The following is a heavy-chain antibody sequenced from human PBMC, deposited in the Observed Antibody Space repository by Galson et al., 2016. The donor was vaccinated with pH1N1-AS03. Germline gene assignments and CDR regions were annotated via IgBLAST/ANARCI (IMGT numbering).Heavy chain of an antibody. CDR2: IDPSGGPT. Sequence: SVKVSCKASGYTLTRYCMHWVRQAPGQGLEWMGIIDPSGGPTTYAPKFQGRITITTDTSTSTVYMELVSLRSEDTAVYYCARRYYCDYWGQGTLDTVSS. J-gene: IGHJ4*02. CDR3: ARRYYCDY. D-gene: IGHD3-16*02. CDR1: GYTLTRYC. V-gene: IGHV1-46*01.